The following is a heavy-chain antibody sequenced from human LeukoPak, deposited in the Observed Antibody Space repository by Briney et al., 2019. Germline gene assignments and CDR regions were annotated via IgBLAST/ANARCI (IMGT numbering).Heavy chain of an antibody. CDR2: IIPIFGTA. V-gene: IGHV1-69*01. D-gene: IGHD6-13*01. J-gene: IGHJ4*02. Sequence: GSSVKVSCKASGGTFSSYAISWVRQAPGQGLEWMGGIIPIFGTANYAQKFQGRVTVTADESTSTAYMELSSLRSEDTAVYYCARDLAPETKQQLTPLGYWGQGTLVTVSS. CDR1: GGTFSSYA. CDR3: ARDLAPETKQQLTPLGY.